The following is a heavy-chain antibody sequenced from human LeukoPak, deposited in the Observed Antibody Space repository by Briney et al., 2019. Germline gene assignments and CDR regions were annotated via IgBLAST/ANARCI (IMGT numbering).Heavy chain of an antibody. CDR1: GYTLTELS. CDR3: ARGVSWHIDY. J-gene: IGHJ4*02. CDR2: FDPEDGET. V-gene: IGHV1-24*01. Sequence: ASVKVSCKVSGYTLTELSMHWVRQAPGKGLEWMGGFDPEDGETIYAQKFQGRVTMTRDTSISTAYMELSRLRSDDTAIFYCARGVSWHIDYWGQGTLVTVSS. D-gene: IGHD6-6*01.